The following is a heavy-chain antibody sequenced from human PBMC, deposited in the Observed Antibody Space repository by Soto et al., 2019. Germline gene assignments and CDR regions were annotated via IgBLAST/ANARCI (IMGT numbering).Heavy chain of an antibody. J-gene: IGHJ6*03. CDR1: GYTFTSYD. CDR2: MNPKSGNT. CDR3: ARPYYDYWSGPAQYYYMDV. Sequence: ASVKVSCKASGYTFTSYDINWVRQATGQALEWMGWMNPKSGNTGYAQKFQGRVTMTRNTSISTAYMELSSLRSDDTAVYYCARPYYDYWSGPAQYYYMDVWGKGTTVTVSS. V-gene: IGHV1-8*01. D-gene: IGHD3-3*01.